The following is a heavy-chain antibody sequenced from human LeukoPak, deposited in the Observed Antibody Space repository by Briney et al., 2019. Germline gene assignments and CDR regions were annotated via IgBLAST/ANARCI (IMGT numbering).Heavy chain of an antibody. CDR2: IYYSGST. J-gene: IGHJ5*02. Sequence: PSETLSLTCTVSGGSISSSSYYWGWIRQPPGKGLEWIGSIYYSGSTYYNPSLKSRVTISVDTSKNQFSLKLSSVTAADTAVYYCARHRHEDGFRGLMTRKVSAANWFDPWGQGTLVTVSS. CDR1: GGSISSSSYY. V-gene: IGHV4-39*01. CDR3: ARHRHEDGFRGLMTRKVSAANWFDP. D-gene: IGHD3-16*01.